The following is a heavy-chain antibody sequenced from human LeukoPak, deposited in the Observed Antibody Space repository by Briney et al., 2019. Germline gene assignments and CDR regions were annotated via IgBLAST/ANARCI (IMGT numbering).Heavy chain of an antibody. CDR1: GYTFTGYY. V-gene: IGHV1-18*04. CDR3: ARTSYGSGSYSDY. J-gene: IGHJ4*02. CDR2: ISAYNGNT. Sequence: ASVKVSCKTSGYTFTGYYMHWVRQAPGQGLEWMGWISAYNGNTNYAQKLQGRVTMTTDTSTSTAYMELRSLRSDDTAVYYCARTSYGSGSYSDYWGQGTLVTVSS. D-gene: IGHD3-10*01.